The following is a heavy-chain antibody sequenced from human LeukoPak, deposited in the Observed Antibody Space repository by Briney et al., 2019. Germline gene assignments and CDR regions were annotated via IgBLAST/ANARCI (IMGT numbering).Heavy chain of an antibody. CDR3: ARNLRWLRFYDY. V-gene: IGHV4-34*01. Sequence: PSETLSLTCAVYGGSFSGYYWSWIRQPPGKGLEWIGEINHSGSTNYNPSLKSRVTILVDTSKNQFSLKLSSVTAADTAVYYCARNLRWLRFYDYWGQGTLVTVSS. J-gene: IGHJ4*02. CDR2: INHSGST. CDR1: GGSFSGYY. D-gene: IGHD5-12*01.